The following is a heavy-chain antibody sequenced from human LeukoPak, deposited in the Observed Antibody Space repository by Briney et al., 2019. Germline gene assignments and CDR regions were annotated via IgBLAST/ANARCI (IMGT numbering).Heavy chain of an antibody. V-gene: IGHV3-30*02. CDR3: ARKSASGNYPLDY. CDR1: GFSFNNYG. D-gene: IGHD3-10*01. J-gene: IGHJ4*02. Sequence: GGSLRLSCAASGFSFNNYGMHWVRHTPSKGLEWVAFIRFDEREKFYADSVKGRFTISRDNSKNTLFLEMSSLRAEDTALYYCARKSASGNYPLDYWGQGTLVTVSS. CDR2: IRFDEREK.